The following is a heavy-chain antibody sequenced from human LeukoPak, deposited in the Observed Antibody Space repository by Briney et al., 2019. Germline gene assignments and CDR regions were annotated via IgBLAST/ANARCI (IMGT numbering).Heavy chain of an antibody. D-gene: IGHD3-3*01. CDR2: IRSKAYGGTT. CDR1: GFTFGDYA. Sequence: GGSLRLSCTASGFTFGDYAMSWVRQAPGKGLEWVGFIRSKAYGGTTEYAASVKGRFTISRDDSKSIAYLQMNSLKTEDTAVYYCTRDQYDFWSGYYGDYWGQGTLVTVSS. J-gene: IGHJ4*02. CDR3: TRDQYDFWSGYYGDY. V-gene: IGHV3-49*04.